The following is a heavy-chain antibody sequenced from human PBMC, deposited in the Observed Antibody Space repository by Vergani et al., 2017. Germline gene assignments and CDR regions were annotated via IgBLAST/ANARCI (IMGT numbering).Heavy chain of an antibody. Sequence: QVQLVESGAEVKKPGSSVKVSCKASGGTFSSYAISWVRQAPGQGLEWMGRIIPIFGTANYAQKFQGRVTITADESTSTAYMELSSLRSEDTAVYYCARDGYDILTGLDYYYGMDVWGQGTTVTVSS. J-gene: IGHJ6*02. CDR2: IIPIFGTA. CDR3: ARDGYDILTGLDYYYGMDV. CDR1: GGTFSSYA. D-gene: IGHD3-9*01. V-gene: IGHV1-69*18.